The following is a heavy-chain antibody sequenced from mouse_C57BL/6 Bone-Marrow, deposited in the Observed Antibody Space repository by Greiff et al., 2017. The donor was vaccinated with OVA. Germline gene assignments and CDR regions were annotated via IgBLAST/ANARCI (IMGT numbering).Heavy chain of an antibody. CDR3: ARVPHYYGSSYAYFDY. J-gene: IGHJ2*01. CDR2: IYPRSGNT. Sequence: QVQLKQSGAELARPGASVKLSCKASGYTFTSYGISWVKQRTGQGLEWIGEIYPRSGNTYYNEKFKGKATLTADKSSSTAYMELRSLTSEDSAVYFCARVPHYYGSSYAYFDYWGQGTTLTVSS. CDR1: GYTFTSYG. D-gene: IGHD1-1*01. V-gene: IGHV1-81*01.